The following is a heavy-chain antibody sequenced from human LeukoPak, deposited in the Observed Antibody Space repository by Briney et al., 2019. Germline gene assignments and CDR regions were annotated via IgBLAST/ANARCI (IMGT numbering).Heavy chain of an antibody. V-gene: IGHV3-48*03. Sequence: GGSLRLSCAASGFTFSNYEMNWVRQAPGKGLEWVSYISSSGSTIYYADSVKGRFTISRDNAKNSLYLQMNSLRAEDTAVYYCARDKNYGDSWDYWGQGTLVTVSS. CDR1: GFTFSNYE. CDR3: ARDKNYGDSWDY. D-gene: IGHD4-17*01. J-gene: IGHJ4*02. CDR2: ISSSGSTI.